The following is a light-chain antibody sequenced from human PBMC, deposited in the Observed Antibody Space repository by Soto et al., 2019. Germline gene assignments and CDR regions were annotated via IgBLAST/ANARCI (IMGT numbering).Light chain of an antibody. V-gene: IGLV7-46*01. J-gene: IGLJ2*01. CDR3: RLSYRGARV. CDR2: ETT. CDR1: TGTVTTGHA. Sequence: QAVVTQEPSLTVSPGGTVTLTCGSITGTVTTGHAPYWFQQKPGQAPRTLIYETTNRHSWTPARFSGSLLGGKAALTLSGAQPEDEAEYYCRLSYRGARVFGGGTKLSVL.